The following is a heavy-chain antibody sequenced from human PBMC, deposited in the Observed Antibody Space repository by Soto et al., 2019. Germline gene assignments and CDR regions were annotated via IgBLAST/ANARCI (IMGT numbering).Heavy chain of an antibody. V-gene: IGHV1-46*01. J-gene: IGHJ6*02. D-gene: IGHD3-22*01. CDR3: AGSGYYHNSGMDV. CDR2: INPSGGST. Sequence: ASVKVSCKASGYTFTSCYMHWVRQAPGQGLEWMGIINPSGGSTSYAQKFQGRVTMTRDTSTSTVYMELSSLRSEDTAVYYCAGSGYYHNSGMDVWGQGTTVTVSS. CDR1: GYTFTSCY.